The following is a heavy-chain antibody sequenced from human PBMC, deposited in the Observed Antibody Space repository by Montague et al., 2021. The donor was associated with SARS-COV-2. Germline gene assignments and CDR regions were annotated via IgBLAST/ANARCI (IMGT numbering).Heavy chain of an antibody. J-gene: IGHJ3*02. D-gene: IGHD3-10*01. V-gene: IGHV2-5*02. CDR1: GFSLSTSGVG. CDR2: IYWDDDK. CDR3: AHWDEYYGSGSYYNQGGAFDI. Sequence: PALVKPTQTLTLTCTFSGFSLSTSGVGVGWIRQPPGKALEWLALIYWDDDKRYSPSLKSRLAITTDTSKHQVVLTMTNMDPVDTATYYCAHWDEYYGSGSYYNQGGAFDIWGQGTMVTVSS.